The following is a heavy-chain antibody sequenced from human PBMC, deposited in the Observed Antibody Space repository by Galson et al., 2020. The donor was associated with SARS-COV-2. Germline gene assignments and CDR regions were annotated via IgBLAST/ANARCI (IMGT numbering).Heavy chain of an antibody. J-gene: IGHJ6*02. CDR3: SRALDHAGRDGMDV. D-gene: IGHD1-26*01. CDR2: VYYTGST. Sequence: SETLSLTCEVTGGSISSESNYWGWIRQPPGEELEWIASVYYTGSTYYNPSLKSQVTISVDTSKNQFSLKLTSVTAADAAIYYCSRALDHAGRDGMDVWGQGTTVTVSS. CDR1: GGSISSESNY. V-gene: IGHV4-39*07.